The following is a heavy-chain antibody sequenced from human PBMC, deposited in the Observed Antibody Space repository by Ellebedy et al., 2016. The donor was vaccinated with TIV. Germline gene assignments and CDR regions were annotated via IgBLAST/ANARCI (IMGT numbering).Heavy chain of an antibody. CDR2: VYSSRNT. CDR1: GGSINSYY. J-gene: IGHJ3*02. CDR3: ARETRVPEVGFPEDAFDT. Sequence: MPSETLSLTCSVSGGSINSYYWTRTPQPAGTGLEWIARVYSSRNTNSKHPLVSRVTMSVDTSQNQFSLRLTAVTAADTAMYFCARETRVPEVGFPEDAFDTWGQGTMVTVS. V-gene: IGHV4-4*07. D-gene: IGHD1-14*01.